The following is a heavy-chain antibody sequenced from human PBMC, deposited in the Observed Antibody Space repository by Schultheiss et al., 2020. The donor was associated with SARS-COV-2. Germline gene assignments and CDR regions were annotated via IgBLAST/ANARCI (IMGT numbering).Heavy chain of an antibody. D-gene: IGHD4-17*01. V-gene: IGHV3-30*18. CDR3: AKDIYGDYAHYMDV. Sequence: GGSLRLSCAASGFTFSSYGMHWVRQAPGKGLEWVAVISYDGSNKYYADSVKGRFTISRDNSKNTLYLQMNSLRAEYTAVYYCAKDIYGDYAHYMDVWGKGTTVTVSS. CDR1: GFTFSSYG. J-gene: IGHJ6*03. CDR2: ISYDGSNK.